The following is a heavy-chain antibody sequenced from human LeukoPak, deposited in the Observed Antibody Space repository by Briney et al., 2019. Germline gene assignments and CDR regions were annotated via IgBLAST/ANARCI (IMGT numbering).Heavy chain of an antibody. CDR1: GFTVSSNF. V-gene: IGHV3-53*01. CDR3: TRGGGGSFPHY. CDR2: IYSGGST. Sequence: GGSLRLSCADSGFTVSSNFLSWVRQPPGKGLEWVSDIYSGGSTYYADSVKGRFTISRDNSKNTLYLQMNSLRAEDTAVYYCTRGGGGSFPHYWGQGTLVTVSS. D-gene: IGHD2-21*01. J-gene: IGHJ4*02.